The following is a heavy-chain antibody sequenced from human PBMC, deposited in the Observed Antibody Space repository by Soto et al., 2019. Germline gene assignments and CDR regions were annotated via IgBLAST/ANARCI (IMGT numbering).Heavy chain of an antibody. Sequence: GXSVKVSCTASGYPFTGYYMHWVRQAPGQGLEWMGWINPNSGGTNYAQKFQGWVTMTRDTSISTAYMELSRLRSDDTAVYYCARGHSSGWYWVYNWFDPWGQGTLVTVPS. V-gene: IGHV1-2*04. D-gene: IGHD6-19*01. CDR2: INPNSGGT. J-gene: IGHJ5*02. CDR3: ARGHSSGWYWVYNWFDP. CDR1: GYPFTGYY.